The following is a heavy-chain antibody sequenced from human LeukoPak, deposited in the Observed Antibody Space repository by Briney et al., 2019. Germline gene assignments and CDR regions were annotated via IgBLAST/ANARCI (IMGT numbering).Heavy chain of an antibody. CDR1: GGSIRSGDHY. Sequence: SETLSLTCTVSGGSIRSGDHYWNWIRQHPGKGPEWIGYISYGGSTFYNPSLKSRAAISVDTSKTRFSLKLTSVTAADTAVYYCARDVGGYYYGNLEYWGQGILVTVSS. V-gene: IGHV4-31*03. J-gene: IGHJ4*02. D-gene: IGHD3-22*01. CDR2: ISYGGST. CDR3: ARDVGGYYYGNLEY.